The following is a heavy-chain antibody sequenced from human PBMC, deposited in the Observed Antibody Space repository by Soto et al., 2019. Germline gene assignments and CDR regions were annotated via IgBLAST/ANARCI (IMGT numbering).Heavy chain of an antibody. D-gene: IGHD2-2*01. Sequence: PSETLSLTCAVSGGSFSAYHWTWIRQTPGKGLEWIGEISHSGSTNYKPSLKGRVTISADPSKKQFSLNLTSMTAADSGVYYCARGECSSNYCFTRWALDIWGQGTVVTVSS. V-gene: IGHV4-34*01. CDR1: GGSFSAYH. J-gene: IGHJ3*02. CDR2: ISHSGST. CDR3: ARGECSSNYCFTRWALDI.